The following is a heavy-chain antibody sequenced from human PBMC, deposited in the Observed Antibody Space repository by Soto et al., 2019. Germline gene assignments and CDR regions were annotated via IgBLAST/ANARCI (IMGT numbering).Heavy chain of an antibody. CDR1: GFTFSSYA. CDR3: TTDLVYLNFDY. J-gene: IGHJ4*02. V-gene: IGHV3-23*01. Sequence: GGSLRLSCAVSGFTFSSYAMSWVRQAPGKGLEWVSGISGSGGSTYYADSVKGRFTISRDNSKNTVYLQMNSLRAEDTAVYYCTTDLVYLNFDYWGQGTLVTVSS. CDR2: ISGSGGST. D-gene: IGHD6-6*01.